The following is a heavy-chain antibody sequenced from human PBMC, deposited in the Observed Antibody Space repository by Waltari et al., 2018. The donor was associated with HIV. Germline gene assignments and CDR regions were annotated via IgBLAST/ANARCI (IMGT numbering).Heavy chain of an antibody. CDR2: INVSGTT. Sequence: QVQLQQWGAGLLKTSETLSLTCAVSGGSFSGKFWTWTRQPPGKGLEWIGEINVSGTTNYNPSLKGRGTMSVDTSKNYFSLKLRSVTAADTAVYYCAGGHSAILYGLDVWGQGTTVTASS. V-gene: IGHV4-34*01. D-gene: IGHD3-10*01. CDR3: AGGHSAILYGLDV. J-gene: IGHJ6*02. CDR1: GGSFSGKF.